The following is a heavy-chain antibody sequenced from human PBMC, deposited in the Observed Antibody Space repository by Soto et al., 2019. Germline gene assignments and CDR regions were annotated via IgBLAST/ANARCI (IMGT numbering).Heavy chain of an antibody. Sequence: EVQLLESGGGWVKPGGSLRLSCVVSGLSFDTYAMSWVRQAPGKGLEWVSVISGSGGNIWYADSVKDRFTISRDNSQNTLLLQMSSLRVEDTAVYYCARDGGPVVMTFEFWGQGPLVIVSS. CDR2: ISGSGGNI. CDR3: ARDGGPVVMTFEF. D-gene: IGHD3-22*01. CDR1: GLSFDTYA. J-gene: IGHJ4*02. V-gene: IGHV3-23*01.